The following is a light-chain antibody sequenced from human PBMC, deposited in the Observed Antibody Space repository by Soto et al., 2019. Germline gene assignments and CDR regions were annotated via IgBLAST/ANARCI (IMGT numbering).Light chain of an antibody. CDR2: NGS. V-gene: IGKV1-33*01. Sequence: DIQLTQSPSSLSASVGDSVTITCQASQDISKHLKWYQQKPGEAPNLLLYNGSNWETGVPSRFSGRGSGTDFTFAISSLQPEDIATYYCQQYANLPITFGQGTRLEIK. CDR3: QQYANLPIT. J-gene: IGKJ5*01. CDR1: QDISKH.